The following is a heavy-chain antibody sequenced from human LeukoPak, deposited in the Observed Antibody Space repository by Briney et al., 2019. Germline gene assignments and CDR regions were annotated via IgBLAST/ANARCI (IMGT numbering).Heavy chain of an antibody. J-gene: IGHJ4*02. V-gene: IGHV1-69*06. D-gene: IGHD6-19*01. CDR3: ARDKSGSGGWYSYFDY. Sequence: SVKVSCKASGGTFSSYAINWVRQAPGQGLEWMGGIIPIFGTANYAQKFQGRVTITADKSTSTAYMELSSLRSEDTAVYYCARDKSGSGGWYSYFDYWGQGTLVTVSS. CDR2: IIPIFGTA. CDR1: GGTFSSYA.